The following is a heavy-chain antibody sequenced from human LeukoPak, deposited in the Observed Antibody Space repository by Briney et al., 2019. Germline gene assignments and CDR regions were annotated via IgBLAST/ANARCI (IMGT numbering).Heavy chain of an antibody. CDR2: ISAYNGNT. V-gene: IGHV1-18*01. D-gene: IGHD3-16*02. CDR1: GYTFTSYG. J-gene: IGHJ4*02. Sequence: GASVKVSCKASGYTFTSYGISWVRQAPGQGLGWMGWISAYNGNTNYAQKLQGRVTMTTDTSTSTAYMELRSLRSDDTAVYYCARVRNDYVWGSYRYTYYFDYWGQGTLVTVSS. CDR3: ARVRNDYVWGSYRYTYYFDY.